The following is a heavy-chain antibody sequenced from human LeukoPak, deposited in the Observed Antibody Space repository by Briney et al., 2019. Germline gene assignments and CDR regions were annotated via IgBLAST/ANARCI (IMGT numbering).Heavy chain of an antibody. J-gene: IGHJ6*03. CDR3: ARWDTDPSGSYYMDV. V-gene: IGHV3-21*01. CDR1: GFTFSSYS. D-gene: IGHD1-26*01. CDR2: ISSSSSYI. Sequence: GGSLRLSCAASGFTFSSYSMNWVRQAPGKGLEWVSSISSSSSYIYYADSVKGRFTISRDNAKNSLYLQMNSLRAEDTAVYYCARWDTDPSGSYYMDVWGKGTTVIVSS.